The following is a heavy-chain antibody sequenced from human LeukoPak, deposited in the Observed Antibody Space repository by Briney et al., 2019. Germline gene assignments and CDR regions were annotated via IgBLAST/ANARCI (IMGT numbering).Heavy chain of an antibody. J-gene: IGHJ4*02. CDR3: ARRYCSGGSCSIDH. Sequence: SETLSLTCSVSGGSINGYYWSWIRQPPGKGLEWIGYIYYSGSTNYNPSLKSRVTISVDTSKNQFSLKLSSVTAADTAVYYCARRYCSGGSCSIDHWGQGTLVTVSS. CDR1: GGSINGYY. D-gene: IGHD2-15*01. V-gene: IGHV4-59*08. CDR2: IYYSGST.